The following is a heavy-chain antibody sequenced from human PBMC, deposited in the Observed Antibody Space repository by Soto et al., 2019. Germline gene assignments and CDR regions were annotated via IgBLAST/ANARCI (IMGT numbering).Heavy chain of an antibody. D-gene: IGHD2-2*02. CDR3: ARGGDGVDCSSTRCYTGDYYYGMDV. J-gene: IGHJ6*02. V-gene: IGHV1-69*01. CDR2: IIPILGTA. Sequence: QVQLVQSGAEVKKPGSSVKVSCKASGGTFSSYAISWVRQAPGQGLEWMGGIIPILGTANYAQKFQGRVTITEDDSTSTAYMELSSLRSEDRAVYYCARGGDGVDCSSTRCYTGDYYYGMDVWGQGTTVTVSS. CDR1: GGTFSSYA.